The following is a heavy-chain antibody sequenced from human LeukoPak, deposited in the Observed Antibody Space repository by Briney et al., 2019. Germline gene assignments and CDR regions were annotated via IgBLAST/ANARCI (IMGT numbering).Heavy chain of an antibody. V-gene: IGHV4-34*01. CDR2: INHSGST. Sequence: SETLSLTCAVYGGSFSGYYWSWIRQPPGTGLEWIGEINHSGSTNYNPSLKSRVTISVDTSKNQFSLKLSSVTAADTAVYYCARSSLRYFDWLLHFDYWGQGTLVTVSS. CDR1: GGSFSGYY. J-gene: IGHJ4*02. D-gene: IGHD3-9*01. CDR3: ARSSLRYFDWLLHFDY.